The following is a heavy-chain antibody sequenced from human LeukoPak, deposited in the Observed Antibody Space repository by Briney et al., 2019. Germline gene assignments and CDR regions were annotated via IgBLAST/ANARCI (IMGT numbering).Heavy chain of an antibody. CDR3: ARDLELRGPIDY. Sequence: GASVKVSCKASGYTFTGYYMHWVRQAPGQGLEWMGWINPNSGGTNYAQKFQGRVTMTRDTSISAAYMELSRLRSDDTAVYYCARDLELRGPIDYWGQGTLVTVSS. J-gene: IGHJ4*02. V-gene: IGHV1-2*02. CDR2: INPNSGGT. D-gene: IGHD4-17*01. CDR1: GYTFTGYY.